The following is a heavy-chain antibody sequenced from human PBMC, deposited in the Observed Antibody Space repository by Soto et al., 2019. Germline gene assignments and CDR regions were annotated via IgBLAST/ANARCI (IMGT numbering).Heavy chain of an antibody. V-gene: IGHV1-69*13. CDR1: GGTFSSYA. CDR3: ARESRASGSDDAFHFDY. J-gene: IGHJ4*02. CDR2: IIPIFGTA. Sequence: ASVKVSCKASGGTFSSYAISWVRQAPGQGLEWMGGIIPIFGTANYAQKFQGRVTITADESTSTAYMELSSLRSEDTAVYYCARESRASGSDDAFHFDYWGQGTLVTVSS. D-gene: IGHD2-15*01.